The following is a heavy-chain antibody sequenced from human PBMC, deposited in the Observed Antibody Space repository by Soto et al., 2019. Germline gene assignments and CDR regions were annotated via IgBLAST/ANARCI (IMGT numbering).Heavy chain of an antibody. CDR3: ARHRPHLGWENSYYYYGMDV. V-gene: IGHV5-10-1*01. D-gene: IGHD1-26*01. CDR2: IAPSDSYT. CDR1: GYSFTSYW. J-gene: IGHJ6*02. Sequence: SGESLKISCKGSGYSFTSYWISWMRQMPGKDLEWMGTIAPSDSYTNYSPSFQGHVTISADKSISTAFLQWSSLKASDTAMYYCARHRPHLGWENSYYYYGMDVWGQGTTVTVSS.